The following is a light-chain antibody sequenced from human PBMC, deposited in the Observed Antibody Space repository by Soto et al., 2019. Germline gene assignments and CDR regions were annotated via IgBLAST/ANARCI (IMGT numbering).Light chain of an antibody. CDR2: AAS. V-gene: IGKV1-9*01. J-gene: IGKJ4*01. CDR1: QGISSY. Sequence: DIQLTQSPSFLSASVGDRVTITCRASQGISSYLTCYQQKPGKAPKLLIYAASTLQSGVPSRFSGGGSGTEFTLTISSLQPEDFATYYCLHFNGFPLTFGGGTKVDIK. CDR3: LHFNGFPLT.